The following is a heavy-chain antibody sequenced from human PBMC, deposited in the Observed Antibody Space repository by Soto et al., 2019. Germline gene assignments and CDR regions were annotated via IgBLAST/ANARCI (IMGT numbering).Heavy chain of an antibody. D-gene: IGHD3-3*01. V-gene: IGHV1-69*06. J-gene: IGHJ6*02. CDR3: ARGARITIFGVVIQTREWDYYYYGMDV. CDR1: GGTFSSYA. Sequence: GASVKVSCKASGGTFSSYAISWVRRAPGQGLEWMGGIIPIFGTANYAQKFQGRFTITADKSTSTAYMGLSSLRSDDTAVYYCARGARITIFGVVIQTREWDYYYYGMDVWGQGTTVTVSS. CDR2: IIPIFGTA.